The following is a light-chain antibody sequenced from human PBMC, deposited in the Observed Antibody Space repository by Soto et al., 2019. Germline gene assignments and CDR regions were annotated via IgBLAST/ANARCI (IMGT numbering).Light chain of an antibody. J-gene: IGKJ2*01. Sequence: DIQMTQSPATLSASIGDRITITCRASQNINTWLAWYQQKPGRAPKVLIYDASSLESGVPSRISGSGSGTEFILTISSLQLDDFATYYCHQYYGYPYTFGQGTKVDI. CDR3: HQYYGYPYT. CDR2: DAS. CDR1: QNINTW. V-gene: IGKV1-5*01.